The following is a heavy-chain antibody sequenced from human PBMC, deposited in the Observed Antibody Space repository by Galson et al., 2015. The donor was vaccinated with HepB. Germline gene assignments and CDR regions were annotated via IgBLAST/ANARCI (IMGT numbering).Heavy chain of an antibody. CDR2: ISSSGSTI. J-gene: IGHJ3*02. D-gene: IGHD6-13*01. Sequence: SLRLSCAASGFTFSDYYMSWIRQAPGKGLEWVSYISSSGSTIYYADSVKGRFTISRDNAKNSLYLQMNSLRAEDTAVYYCARDLSIAAAVHAFDIWGQGTMVTVSS. V-gene: IGHV3-11*01. CDR1: GFTFSDYY. CDR3: ARDLSIAAAVHAFDI.